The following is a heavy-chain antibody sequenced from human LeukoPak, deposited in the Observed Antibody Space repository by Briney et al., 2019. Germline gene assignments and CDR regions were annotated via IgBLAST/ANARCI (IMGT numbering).Heavy chain of an antibody. CDR3: AKGGNYNSYYYYMDV. V-gene: IGHV3-30*02. D-gene: IGHD5-24*01. CDR1: AFIFSHYG. J-gene: IGHJ6*03. Sequence: TGGSLRLSCAASAFIFSHYGMHWVRQVPGKGLEWVAVIWANGNDKYYIDSVKGRFTISRDNSKNTLYLQMNSLRAEDTAVYYCAKGGNYNSYYYYMDVWGKGTTVTVSS. CDR2: IWANGNDK.